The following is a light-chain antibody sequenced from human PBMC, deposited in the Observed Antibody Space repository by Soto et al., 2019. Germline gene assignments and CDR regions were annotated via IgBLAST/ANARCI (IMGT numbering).Light chain of an antibody. V-gene: IGLV2-8*01. J-gene: IGLJ2*01. CDR2: EVS. Sequence: QSVLTQPPSASGSPGQSVTISCTGTSSDVGGYNYVSWYQQHPGKAPKLMIYEVSKRPTGVPDRFSGSKSGKTASLTVSGLQAEDEADYYCSSYACSNYFVVFGGGTKLTVL. CDR1: SSDVGGYNY. CDR3: SSYACSNYFVV.